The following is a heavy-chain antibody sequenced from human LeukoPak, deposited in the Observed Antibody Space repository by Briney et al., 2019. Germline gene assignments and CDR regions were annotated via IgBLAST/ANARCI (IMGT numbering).Heavy chain of an antibody. V-gene: IGHV5-51*01. CDR3: ARHGTGSMYYDFWSGSNWFDP. D-gene: IGHD3-3*01. J-gene: IGHJ5*02. CDR1: GYSFTSYW. CDR2: IYPGDSDT. Sequence: GESLKISCKGSGYSFTSYWIGWVRQMPGKGLEWVGIIYPGDSDTRYSPSFQGQVTISADKSISTAYLQWSSLKASDTAMYYCARHGTGSMYYDFWSGSNWFDPWGQGTLVTVSS.